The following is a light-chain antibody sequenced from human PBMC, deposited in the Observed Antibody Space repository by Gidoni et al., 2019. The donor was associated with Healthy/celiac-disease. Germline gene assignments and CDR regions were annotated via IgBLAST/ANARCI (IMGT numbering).Light chain of an antibody. CDR2: AAS. V-gene: IGKV1-8*01. Sequence: AIRMTQSPSSFSASTGDRVTITCRASQGISSYLAWYQQKPEKAPKLLIYAASTLQSGVPSRFSGSGSGTDFTLTISCLQSEDFATYYCQQYYSYPPWTFXQXTKVEIK. J-gene: IGKJ1*01. CDR3: QQYYSYPPWT. CDR1: QGISSY.